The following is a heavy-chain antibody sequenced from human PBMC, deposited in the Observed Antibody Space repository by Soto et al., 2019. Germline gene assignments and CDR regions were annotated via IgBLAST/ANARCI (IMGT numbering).Heavy chain of an antibody. D-gene: IGHD4-17*01. Sequence: QVQLVESGGGVVQPGRSLRLSCAASGFTFSSYGMHWVRQAPGKGLEWVAVVSYDGSQKYYADSVKGRFTISRDNSKNRLYLQMNSLRPEDTAVYYCANGDAWGLRGEFDPWGQGTLVTVSS. V-gene: IGHV3-30*18. CDR1: GFTFSSYG. CDR3: ANGDAWGLRGEFDP. J-gene: IGHJ5*02. CDR2: VSYDGSQK.